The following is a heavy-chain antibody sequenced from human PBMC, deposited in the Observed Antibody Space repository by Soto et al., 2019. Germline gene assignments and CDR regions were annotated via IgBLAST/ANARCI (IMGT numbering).Heavy chain of an antibody. V-gene: IGHV5-10-1*01. J-gene: IGHJ6*02. CDR3: ARHLGSGFWSGYYYYYGMDV. CDR2: IDPSDSYT. D-gene: IGHD3-3*01. CDR1: GYSFTSYW. Sequence: PGESLKISCKGSGYSFTSYWISWVRQMPGKGLEWMGRIDPSDSYTNYSPSFQGHVTISADKSISTAYLQWSSLKASDTAMYYCARHLGSGFWSGYYYYYGMDVWGQGTTVTVSS.